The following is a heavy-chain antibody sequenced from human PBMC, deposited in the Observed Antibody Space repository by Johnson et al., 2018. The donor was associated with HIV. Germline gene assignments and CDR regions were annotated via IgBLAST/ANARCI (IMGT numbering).Heavy chain of an antibody. J-gene: IGHJ3*02. CDR3: ARDPQWWEYAFDI. CDR1: GLTFSRHP. V-gene: IGHV3-7*01. CDR2: IKQDGSEK. D-gene: IGHD1-26*01. Sequence: SLRLSCAPSGLTFSRHPIHWVPQAPGKGLEWVANIKQDGSEKYYVDSVKGRFTISRDNAKNSLSLQMNSLRAEDTAVYYCARDPQWWEYAFDIWGQGTMVTVSS.